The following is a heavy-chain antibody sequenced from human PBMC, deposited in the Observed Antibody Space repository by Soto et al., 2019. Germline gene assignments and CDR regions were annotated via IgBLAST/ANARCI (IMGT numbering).Heavy chain of an antibody. CDR2: INPSGGST. J-gene: IGHJ5*02. CDR3: ARYGSEIMITFGGVMRWFDP. CDR1: GYTFTSYY. Sequence: ASVKVSCKASGYTFTSYYMHWVRQAPGQGLEWMGIINPSGGSTSYAQKFQGRVTMTRDTSTSTVYMELSSLRSEDTAVYYCARYGSEIMITFGGVMRWFDPWGQG. V-gene: IGHV1-46*01. D-gene: IGHD3-16*01.